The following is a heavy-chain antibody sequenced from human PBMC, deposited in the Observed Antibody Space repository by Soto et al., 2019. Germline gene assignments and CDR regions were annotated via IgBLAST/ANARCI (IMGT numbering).Heavy chain of an antibody. CDR3: ASIFPPNYVHPTWFAP. Sequence: PSETLSLTCTVSGGSISSGGYSWSWIRQPPGKGLEWIGYIYYSGSTYYNPSLKSRVTISVDTSKNQFSLKLSSVTAADTAVYYCASIFPPNYVHPTWFAPWGQGTLVTVSS. D-gene: IGHD1-7*01. CDR2: IYYSGST. CDR1: GGSISSGGYS. V-gene: IGHV4-30-2*05. J-gene: IGHJ5*02.